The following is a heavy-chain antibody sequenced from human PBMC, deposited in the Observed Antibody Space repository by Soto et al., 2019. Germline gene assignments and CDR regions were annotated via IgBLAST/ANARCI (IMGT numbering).Heavy chain of an antibody. Sequence: QVHLVQSGAEVRKPGASVKVSCKTSGYTFTDYYLHWVRQAPGQGLEWMGWINSDSGDTSYAQKFQGRVTVTMDTSLSTAYMDLRSLRSDDTAGYYCAIVTYYYDTTGGYWGQGTLVTVS. CDR2: INSDSGDT. CDR3: AIVTYYYDTTGGY. CDR1: GYTFTDYY. D-gene: IGHD3-22*01. J-gene: IGHJ4*02. V-gene: IGHV1-2*02.